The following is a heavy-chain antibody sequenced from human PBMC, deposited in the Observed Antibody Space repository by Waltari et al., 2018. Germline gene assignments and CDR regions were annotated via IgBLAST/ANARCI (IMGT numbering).Heavy chain of an antibody. Sequence: QLQLQESGPGLVKPSETLSLTCTVSGGSISSSSYYWGWIRQPPGKGLEWIGGIYYSGRTYYNPSLKSRVTISVETSKNQFSLKLSSVTAADTAVYYCAREVRYYYGMDVWGQGTTVTVSS. CDR1: GGSISSSSYY. CDR2: IYYSGRT. J-gene: IGHJ6*02. CDR3: AREVRYYYGMDV. V-gene: IGHV4-39*07.